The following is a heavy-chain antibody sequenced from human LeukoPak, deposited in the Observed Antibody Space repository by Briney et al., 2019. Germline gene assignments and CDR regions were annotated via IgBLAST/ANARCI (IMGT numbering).Heavy chain of an antibody. Sequence: SETLSLTCTVSGGSISSYYWSWIRQPPRKGLEWIGYIYYSGSTNYNPSLKSRVTISVDTSKNQFSLKLSSVTAADTAVYYCARLDAECCSGGSCYYFDYWGQGTLVTVSS. V-gene: IGHV4-59*08. CDR3: ARLDAECCSGGSCYYFDY. CDR2: IYYSGST. D-gene: IGHD2-15*01. J-gene: IGHJ4*02. CDR1: GGSISSYY.